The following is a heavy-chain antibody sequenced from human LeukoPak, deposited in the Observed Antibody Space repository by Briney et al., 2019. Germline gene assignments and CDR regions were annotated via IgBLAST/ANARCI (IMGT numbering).Heavy chain of an antibody. D-gene: IGHD1-20*01. Sequence: SETLSLTCAVYGGSFSGYYWSWIRQPPGKGLEWIGEINHSGSTNYNPSLKSRVTISVDTSKNQFSLKLSSVTAADTAVYYCARARSNWNYYYYGMDVWGQGTTVTVSS. V-gene: IGHV4-34*01. CDR1: GGSFSGYY. CDR2: INHSGST. J-gene: IGHJ6*02. CDR3: ARARSNWNYYYYGMDV.